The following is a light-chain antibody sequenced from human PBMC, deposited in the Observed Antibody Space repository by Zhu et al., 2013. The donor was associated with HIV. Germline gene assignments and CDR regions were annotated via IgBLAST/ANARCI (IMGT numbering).Light chain of an antibody. Sequence: DIQMTQSPSSLSASVGDRVTITCRASQSISSWLAWYQQKPGKAPSLLIYAASSLQSGVPSRFSGSGSGTDFTLTISSLQPEDFASYYCQQANSFPLTFGGGTKVEIK. V-gene: IGKV1-12*01. CDR2: AAS. CDR3: QQANSFPLT. J-gene: IGKJ4*01. CDR1: QSISSW.